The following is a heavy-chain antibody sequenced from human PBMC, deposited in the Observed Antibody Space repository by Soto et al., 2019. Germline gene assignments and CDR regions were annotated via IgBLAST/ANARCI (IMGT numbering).Heavy chain of an antibody. J-gene: IGHJ4*02. CDR3: ARVGGVAARTFDY. Sequence: SETLSLTCTVSGGSISPFYWSWVRQPPGKGLEWIGYLYYSGNTNYNPSLKSRVTISVDASKNQVSLRLTSVTTADTAVYYCARVGGVAARTFDYWGQGTVVTVSS. CDR2: LYYSGNT. D-gene: IGHD2-15*01. V-gene: IGHV4-59*01. CDR1: GGSISPFY.